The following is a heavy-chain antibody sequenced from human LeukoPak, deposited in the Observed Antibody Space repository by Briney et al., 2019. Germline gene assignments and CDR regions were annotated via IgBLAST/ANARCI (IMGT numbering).Heavy chain of an antibody. CDR2: FDPEDGET. V-gene: IGHV1-24*01. Sequence: ASVKVSCKVSGYTLTELSMHWVRQAPGKGLEWMGGFDPEDGETIYAQKFQGRVTMTEDTSTDTAYMELSSLRSEDTAVYYCATARSSGYNWNEMGAFDIWGQGTMVTVSS. J-gene: IGHJ3*02. D-gene: IGHD1-20*01. CDR3: ATARSSGYNWNEMGAFDI. CDR1: GYTLTELS.